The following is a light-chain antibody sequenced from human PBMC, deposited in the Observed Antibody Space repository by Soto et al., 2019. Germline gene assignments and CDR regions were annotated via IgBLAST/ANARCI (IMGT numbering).Light chain of an antibody. CDR1: SNEVGSYYP. J-gene: IGLJ1*01. Sequence: QSVLTQPASVSGSPGQSITISCSGISNEVGSYYPVSWYQHHPGKAPELMIYEDIKRPSGISNRFSGSESGNTASLTISGLQAEDDADYFCCSYAGRSTPYVFGTGTKVTVL. V-gene: IGLV2-23*01. CDR3: CSYAGRSTPYV. CDR2: EDI.